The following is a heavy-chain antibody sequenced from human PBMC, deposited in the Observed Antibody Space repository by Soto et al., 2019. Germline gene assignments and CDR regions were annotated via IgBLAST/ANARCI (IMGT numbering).Heavy chain of an antibody. CDR2: ISSDESNE. V-gene: IGHV3-33*01. CDR3: ARGLIKLAGGAFDI. CDR1: GFTFSSSV. D-gene: IGHD3-16*01. Sequence: GGSLRLSCAASGFTFSSSVVHWVRQAPGKGLEWVAVISSDESNEDYADSVKGRFSISRDNSKNTLYLQMSSLRADDTAVYYCARGLIKLAGGAFDIWGQGTMVTVS. J-gene: IGHJ3*02.